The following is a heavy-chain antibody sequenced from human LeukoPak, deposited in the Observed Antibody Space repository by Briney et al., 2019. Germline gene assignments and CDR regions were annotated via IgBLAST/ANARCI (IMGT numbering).Heavy chain of an antibody. CDR1: GFTFSSYA. CDR3: AKKGGDYVGSVTDY. V-gene: IGHV3-30*07. J-gene: IGHJ4*02. D-gene: IGHD4-17*01. CDR2: ISYDGSNK. Sequence: GGSLRLSCAASGFTFSSYAMHWVRQAPGKGLEWVAVISYDGSNKYYADSVKGRFTISRDNSKNTLYLQMNSLRAEDTALYYCAKKGGDYVGSVTDYWGQGTLVTVSS.